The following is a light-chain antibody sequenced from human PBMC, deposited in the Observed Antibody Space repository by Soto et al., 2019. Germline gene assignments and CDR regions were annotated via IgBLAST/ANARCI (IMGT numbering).Light chain of an antibody. V-gene: IGLV2-8*01. CDR3: SSYAGSNNLVV. Sequence: QSALTQPPSASGSPGQSVTISCTGTSSDVGGYNYVSWYHQHPGKAPKLMIYEVTKRPSGVPDRFSGSKSGNTASLTVSGLQAEDEADYYCSSYAGSNNLVVFGGGTKLT. CDR2: EVT. J-gene: IGLJ2*01. CDR1: SSDVGGYNY.